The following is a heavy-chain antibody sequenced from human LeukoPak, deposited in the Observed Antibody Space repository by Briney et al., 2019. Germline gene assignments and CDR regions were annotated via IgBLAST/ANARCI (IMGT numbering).Heavy chain of an antibody. D-gene: IGHD6-13*01. Sequence: SETLSLTCTVSGYSISSGYYWGWIRQPPGKGLEWIGNIYPTGSTYYNPSLKSRVTISVDTSKNQFSLKVSSVSAADTAVYYCARAYSSSWYWNWFDPWGQGTLVTVSS. V-gene: IGHV4-38-2*02. CDR2: IYPTGST. J-gene: IGHJ5*02. CDR1: GYSISSGYY. CDR3: ARAYSSSWYWNWFDP.